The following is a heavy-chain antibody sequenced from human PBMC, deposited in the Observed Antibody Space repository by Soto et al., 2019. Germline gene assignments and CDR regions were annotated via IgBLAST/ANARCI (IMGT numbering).Heavy chain of an antibody. Sequence: ASVKVSCKASGYTFTGYYMHWVRQAPGQGLEWMGWINPNSGGTNYAQKFQGWVTMTRDTSISTAYMELSRLRSDDTAVYYCARGLYGWDTDMVLEYWGQGTLVTVSS. CDR2: INPNSGGT. CDR3: ARGLYGWDTDMVLEY. D-gene: IGHD5-18*01. J-gene: IGHJ4*02. CDR1: GYTFTGYY. V-gene: IGHV1-2*04.